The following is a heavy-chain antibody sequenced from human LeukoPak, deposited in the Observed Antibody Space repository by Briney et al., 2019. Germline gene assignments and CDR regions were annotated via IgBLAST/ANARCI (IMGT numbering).Heavy chain of an antibody. CDR2: IKQDGSEK. Sequence: GGSLRLSCAASGFTFSSYWMSWVRQAPGKGLEWVANIKQDGSEKYYVDSVKGRFTISRDNAKNSLYLQMNSLRAEDTAVYYCARDRIGSDYGDNMLFDYWGQGTLVTVSS. J-gene: IGHJ4*02. V-gene: IGHV3-7*01. D-gene: IGHD4-17*01. CDR1: GFTFSSYW. CDR3: ARDRIGSDYGDNMLFDY.